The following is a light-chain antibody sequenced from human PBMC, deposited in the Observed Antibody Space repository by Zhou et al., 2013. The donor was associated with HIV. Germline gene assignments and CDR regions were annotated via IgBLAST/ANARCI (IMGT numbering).Light chain of an antibody. Sequence: IQMTQSPSSLSASAGDRVTITCRASQTISNYLNWYQQKPGKAPTLLIYKASNLQSGVPSRFSGSGSGADFTLTINSLQPDDSAIYYCQQYNTYPITFGQGTRLDI. V-gene: IGKV1-6*02. CDR3: QQYNTYPIT. CDR2: KAS. J-gene: IGKJ5*01. CDR1: QTISNY.